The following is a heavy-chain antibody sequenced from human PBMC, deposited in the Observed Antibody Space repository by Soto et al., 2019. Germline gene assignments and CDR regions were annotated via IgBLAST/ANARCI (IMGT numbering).Heavy chain of an antibody. Sequence: EMQLLESGGGLVQPGGSLRLSCAASGFTVSSYALNWVRQAPGKGLEWVSGISASTYYADSVKGRFTISRDTSKNTLYLQMNSLRAEDTAIYFCAIRMYSTMWYYLDYWGQGTLVTVSS. V-gene: IGHV3-23*01. CDR2: ISAST. J-gene: IGHJ4*02. CDR3: AIRMYSTMWYYLDY. D-gene: IGHD6-13*01. CDR1: GFTVSSYA.